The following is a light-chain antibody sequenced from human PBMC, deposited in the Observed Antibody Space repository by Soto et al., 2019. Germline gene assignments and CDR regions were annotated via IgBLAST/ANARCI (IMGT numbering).Light chain of an antibody. J-gene: IGKJ1*01. Sequence: DILMTQSPSSLSATVGDRVTITCRASQSISSHLNWYQQKPGKAPKLLIYAASSLQSGVPSRFSGSGSGTDFTLTISSLQPEDSATYYCQQGYSTPRTFGQGTSVDIK. CDR1: QSISSH. CDR2: AAS. V-gene: IGKV1-39*01. CDR3: QQGYSTPRT.